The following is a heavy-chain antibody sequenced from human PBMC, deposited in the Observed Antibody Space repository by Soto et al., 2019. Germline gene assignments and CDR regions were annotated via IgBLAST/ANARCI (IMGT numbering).Heavy chain of an antibody. CDR1: GYSFTDYH. Sequence: GSSVKVSCKASGYSFTDYHIHWVRQAPGQGLEWLGRINPKSGGTSTAQKFQGWVTMTTDTSISTASMELTRRTSDDTAIYYCARGASTDWYNGSCSFFYYRDMDVWG. CDR3: ARGASTDWYNGSCSFFYYRDMDV. J-gene: IGHJ6*02. CDR2: INPKSGGT. D-gene: IGHD1-20*01. V-gene: IGHV1-2*04.